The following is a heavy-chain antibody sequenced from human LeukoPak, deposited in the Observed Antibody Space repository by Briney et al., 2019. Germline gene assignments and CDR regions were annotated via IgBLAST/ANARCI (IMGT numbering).Heavy chain of an antibody. CDR2: ISWNSGSI. D-gene: IGHD6-13*01. Sequence: GRSLRLSCAASGFTFDDYAMHWVRQAPGKGLEWVSGISWNSGSIGYADSVKGRFTISRDNAKNSLYLQMNSLRAEDTALYHCAKGRLSAAIDYWGQGTLVTVSS. CDR3: AKGRLSAAIDY. J-gene: IGHJ4*02. V-gene: IGHV3-9*01. CDR1: GFTFDDYA.